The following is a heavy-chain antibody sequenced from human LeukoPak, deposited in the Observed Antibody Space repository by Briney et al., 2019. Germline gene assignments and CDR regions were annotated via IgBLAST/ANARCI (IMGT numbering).Heavy chain of an antibody. CDR3: ARDISGYSSGAYYYYMDV. D-gene: IGHD6-19*01. Sequence: ASVKVSCKASGYTFTSYYMHWVRQAPGQALEWIGIMNPSGGSTSYAQKFQGRVTMTRDTSTSTVYMELSSLRSEDTAVYFCARDISGYSSGAYYYYMDVWGKGTTVTVSS. J-gene: IGHJ6*03. V-gene: IGHV1-46*01. CDR2: MNPSGGST. CDR1: GYTFTSYY.